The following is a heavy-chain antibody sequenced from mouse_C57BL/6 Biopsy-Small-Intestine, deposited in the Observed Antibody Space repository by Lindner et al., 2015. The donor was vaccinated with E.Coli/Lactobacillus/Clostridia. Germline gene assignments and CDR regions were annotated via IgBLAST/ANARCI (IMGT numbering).Heavy chain of an antibody. D-gene: IGHD2-12*01. CDR2: MNPNSGNT. CDR3: ARGILTSTWSLSYLDS. CDR1: GYTFTNFD. V-gene: IGHV1-84*02. J-gene: IGHJ4*01. Sequence: SVKVSCKASGYTFTNFDITWVRQATGQGLEWMGWMNPNSGNTGYAQKFQGSVTFTRNTSISTAYMELSTLRSEDTAIYYCARGILTSTWSLSYLDSWGQGTLVTVSS.